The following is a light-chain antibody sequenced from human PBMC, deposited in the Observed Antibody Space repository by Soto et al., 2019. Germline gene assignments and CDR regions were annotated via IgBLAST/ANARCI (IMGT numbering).Light chain of an antibody. CDR1: QSVGSD. V-gene: IGKV3-15*01. Sequence: VMTQSPAGSSMSKGKRATLSGMASQSVGSDLAWYQQKHDHGPRLLIYAASTRATGVPARFSSSGSGTEFTLSISSLQPEDFAVYYCQQYNNGPPVKFGPGTKVDIK. CDR3: QQYNNGPPVK. CDR2: AAS. J-gene: IGKJ3*01.